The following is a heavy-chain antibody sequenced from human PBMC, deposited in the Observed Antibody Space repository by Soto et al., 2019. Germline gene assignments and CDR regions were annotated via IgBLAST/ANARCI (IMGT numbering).Heavy chain of an antibody. V-gene: IGHV1-18*01. D-gene: IGHD2-15*01. CDR2: ISADNGNT. CDR1: GYTCTSYG. CDR3: ATGYCSGGSWSGYYFDH. Sequence: ASVNVSCKASGYTCTSYGISWVRQAPGQGLEWMGWISADNGNTNYVQKFQGRVTMTTDTSTSTAYMELTSLRFDDTAVYYCATGYCSGGSWSGYYFDHWGQRTLISVSS. J-gene: IGHJ4*01.